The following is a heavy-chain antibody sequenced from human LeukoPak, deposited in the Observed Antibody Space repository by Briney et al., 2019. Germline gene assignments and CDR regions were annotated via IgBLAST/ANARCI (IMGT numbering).Heavy chain of an antibody. J-gene: IGHJ4*02. V-gene: IGHV4-34*01. CDR3: ARGSRDSSSSNFDY. CDR2: INHSGST. CDR1: GGSFSGYY. D-gene: IGHD6-6*01. Sequence: SETLSLTCAVYGGSFSGYYWSWIRQPPGKGLEWIGEINHSGSTNYNPSLKSRVTISVDTSKNQFSLKLSSVTAADTAVYYCARGSRDSSSSNFDYWGQGTLVTVSS.